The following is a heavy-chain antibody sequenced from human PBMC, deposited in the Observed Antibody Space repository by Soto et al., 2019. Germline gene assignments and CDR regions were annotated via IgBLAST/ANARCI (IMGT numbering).Heavy chain of an antibody. V-gene: IGHV4-59*08. D-gene: IGHD3-10*01. CDR2: IYYSGST. J-gene: IGHJ4*02. Sequence: QVQLQESGPGRVKPSETLSLTCTVSGGSISSYYWSWIRQPPGKGLEWIGYIYYSGSTNYNPSLKSRVTISVDTSKNQFSLKLSSVTAADTAVYYCARQSVGPYGSGSYFDYWGQGTLVTVSS. CDR1: GGSISSYY. CDR3: ARQSVGPYGSGSYFDY.